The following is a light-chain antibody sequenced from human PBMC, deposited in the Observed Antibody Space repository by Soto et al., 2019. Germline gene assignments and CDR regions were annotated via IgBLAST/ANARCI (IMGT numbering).Light chain of an antibody. J-gene: IGKJ1*01. CDR2: AAP. CDR1: QSISSW. V-gene: IGKV1-12*01. CDR3: QQANSCPWT. Sequence: IQMTQSPSTLSASVGDRVTITCRASQSISSWLVWYQQKPGKAPKLLIYAAPSLQSGVPSRFSGSGSGTDFTLTISGLQPEDLATYYCQQANSCPWTFGQGTKVDIK.